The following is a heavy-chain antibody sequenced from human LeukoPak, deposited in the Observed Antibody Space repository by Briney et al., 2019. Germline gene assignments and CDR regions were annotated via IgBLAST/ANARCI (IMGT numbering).Heavy chain of an antibody. J-gene: IGHJ4*02. D-gene: IGHD3-22*01. V-gene: IGHV4-4*09. CDR1: GGSISRYY. CDR3: ARHSRHYYDSSSYPYYFDY. CDR2: IYTSGST. Sequence: SETLSLTCTVSGGSISRYYWSWIRQPPGKGLEWIGYIYTSGSTNYNPSLKSRVTISVDTSKNQFSLKLSSVTAADTAVYYCARHSRHYYDSSSYPYYFDYWGQGTLVTVSS.